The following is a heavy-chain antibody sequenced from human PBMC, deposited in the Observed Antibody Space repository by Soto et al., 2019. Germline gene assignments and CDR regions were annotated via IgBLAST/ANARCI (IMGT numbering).Heavy chain of an antibody. Sequence: PGGSLRLSCAASGFTFSSYAMSWVRQAPGKGLEWVSAISGSGGSTYYADSVKGRFAISRDNSKNTLYLQMNSLRAEDTAVYYCDKQKEQWLVRYWGQGTLVTVYS. CDR1: GFTFSSYA. CDR2: ISGSGGST. CDR3: DKQKEQWLVRY. J-gene: IGHJ4*02. D-gene: IGHD6-19*01. V-gene: IGHV3-23*01.